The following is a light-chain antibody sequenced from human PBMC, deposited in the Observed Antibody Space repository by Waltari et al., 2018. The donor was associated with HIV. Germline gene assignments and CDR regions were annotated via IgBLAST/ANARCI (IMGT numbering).Light chain of an antibody. CDR1: NLRNSY. CDR3: DSRDSTGNHAI. Sequence: SFELAQDPAVSVALGQTVRITCQGDNLRNSYAAWYQQKPGRAPVLVIYGNNNRATGIPDRFSASRSGNTASLTITGAQVEDEADYYCDSRDSTGNHAIFGGGTKVTVL. J-gene: IGLJ2*01. V-gene: IGLV3-19*01. CDR2: GNN.